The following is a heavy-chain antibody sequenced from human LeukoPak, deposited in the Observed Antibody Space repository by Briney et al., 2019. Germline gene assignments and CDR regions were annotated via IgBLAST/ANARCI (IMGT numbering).Heavy chain of an antibody. CDR1: GVSISSYY. CDR3: ARDNWNYGSSMDV. D-gene: IGHD1-7*01. Sequence: SETLSLTCTVSGVSISSYYWSWIRQPPGKGLEWIGYIYYSGSTNYNPSLKSRVTISVDTSKNQFSLKLSSVTAADTAVYYCARDNWNYGSSMDVWGQGTTITVSS. J-gene: IGHJ6*02. CDR2: IYYSGST. V-gene: IGHV4-59*01.